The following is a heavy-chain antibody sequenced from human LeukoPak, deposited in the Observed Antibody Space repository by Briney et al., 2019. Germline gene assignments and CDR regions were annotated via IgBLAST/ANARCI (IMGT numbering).Heavy chain of an antibody. CDR3: ARDRKYYYYMDV. CDR2: ISAYNGNT. Sequence: ASVNVSCKASGYTFTRYGISWVRQAPGQGLEWMGWISAYNGNTNYAQKLQGRVTMTTDTSTSTAYMELRSLRSDDTAVYYCARDRKYYYYMDVWGKGTTVTVSS. J-gene: IGHJ6*03. CDR1: GYTFTRYG. V-gene: IGHV1-18*01. D-gene: IGHD1-14*01.